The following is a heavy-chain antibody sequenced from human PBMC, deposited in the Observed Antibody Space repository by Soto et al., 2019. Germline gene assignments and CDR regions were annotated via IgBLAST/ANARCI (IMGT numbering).Heavy chain of an antibody. D-gene: IGHD5-12*01. J-gene: IGHJ6*02. V-gene: IGHV3-30-3*01. CDR1: GFTFSRNA. Sequence: PRLSCEASGFTFSRNAMHWVRQAPGKGLEWVAVISFDGNNQYYTDSVKGRFTISRDNSKNTLDLQMNSLRREDTAVYYCARDREYSGFYYGMDVWGQGTTVTVSS. CDR3: ARDREYSGFYYGMDV. CDR2: ISFDGNNQ.